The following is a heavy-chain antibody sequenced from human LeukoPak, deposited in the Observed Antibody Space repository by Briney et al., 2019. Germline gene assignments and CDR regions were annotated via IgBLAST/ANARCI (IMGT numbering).Heavy chain of an antibody. D-gene: IGHD3-10*01. V-gene: IGHV3-30*04. CDR3: ARVRGVKAGNYFDY. J-gene: IGHJ4*02. Sequence: GGSLRLSCAASGFTFSSYAMHWVRQAPGKGLEWVAVISYDGSNKYYADSVKGRFTISRDNSKNTLYLQMNSLRAEDTAVYYCARVRGVKAGNYFDYWSQGTLVTVSS. CDR2: ISYDGSNK. CDR1: GFTFSSYA.